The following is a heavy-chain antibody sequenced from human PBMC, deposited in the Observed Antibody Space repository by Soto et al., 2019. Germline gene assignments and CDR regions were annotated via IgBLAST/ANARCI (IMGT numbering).Heavy chain of an antibody. CDR2: VYSTGGT. V-gene: IGHV4-59*08. CDR3: VRQGIGNLHGLVDV. J-gene: IGHJ6*02. CDR1: SGPSSSDN. D-gene: IGHD1-1*01. Sequence: QVQLQQSGPGLVKPSETLSLTCSVSSGPSSSDNCAWIRQPPGRGLEWTGYVYSTGGTSYNHTSNRPRTISSHTCTNHISLPLTSVTAADTAVYYGVRQGIGNLHGLVDVWGQGTTVRVSS.